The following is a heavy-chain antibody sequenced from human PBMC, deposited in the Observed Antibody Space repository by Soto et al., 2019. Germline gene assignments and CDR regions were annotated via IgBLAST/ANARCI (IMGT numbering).Heavy chain of an antibody. D-gene: IGHD3-3*01. CDR3: ARDDFWSGYYDYGMDV. Sequence: SETLSLTCAVSGGSISSGDYYWSWIRQPPGKGLEWIGYIYYSGSTYYNPSLKSRVTISVDTSKNQFSLKLSSVTAADTAVYYCARDDFWSGYYDYGMDVWGQGTTVTVSS. J-gene: IGHJ6*02. V-gene: IGHV4-30-4*01. CDR2: IYYSGST. CDR1: GGSISSGDYY.